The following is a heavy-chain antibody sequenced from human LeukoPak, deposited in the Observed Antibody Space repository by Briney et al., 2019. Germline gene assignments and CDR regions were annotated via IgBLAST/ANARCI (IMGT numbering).Heavy chain of an antibody. D-gene: IGHD3-22*01. CDR3: AREWAGDSSGLSYYYYGMDV. Sequence: AASVKVSCKASGYTFTGYYMHWVRQAPGQGLEWMGIINPSGGSTSYAQKFQGRVTMTRDTSTSTVYMELSSLRSEDTAVYYCAREWAGDSSGLSYYYYGMDVWGQGTTVTVSS. CDR2: INPSGGST. J-gene: IGHJ6*02. CDR1: GYTFTGYY. V-gene: IGHV1-46*01.